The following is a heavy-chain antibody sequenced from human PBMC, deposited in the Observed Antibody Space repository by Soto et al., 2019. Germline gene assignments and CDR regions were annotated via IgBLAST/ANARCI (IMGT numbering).Heavy chain of an antibody. J-gene: IGHJ4*02. D-gene: IGHD3-16*02. CDR2: ISYDGSNK. V-gene: IGHV3-30*18. CDR3: AKDWNGGSEYDYVWGSYRPTLGW. Sequence: GGSLRLSCAASGFTFSSYGMHWVRQAPGKGLEWVAVISYDGSNKYYADSVKGRFTISRDNSKNTLYLQMNSLRAEDTAVYYCAKDWNGGSEYDYVWGSYRPTLGWWGQGTLVTVSS. CDR1: GFTFSSYG.